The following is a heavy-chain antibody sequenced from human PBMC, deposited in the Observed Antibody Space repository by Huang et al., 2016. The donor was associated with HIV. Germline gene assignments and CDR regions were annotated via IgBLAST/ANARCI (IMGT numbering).Heavy chain of an antibody. V-gene: IGHV3-7*01. J-gene: IGHJ3*02. CDR2: IKQDGSEK. D-gene: IGHD6-13*01. CDR1: GFTFTSYW. Sequence: EVQLVASGGDLVQPGGSLRLSCAASGFTFTSYWMSWVRQAPGKRLEWVANIKQDGSEKSYVDSVKGRFTISRDNAKNSLYLQMNTLRDEDTALYFCASNGYSSSWGDPFDIWGQGTMVTVSS. CDR3: ASNGYSSSWGDPFDI.